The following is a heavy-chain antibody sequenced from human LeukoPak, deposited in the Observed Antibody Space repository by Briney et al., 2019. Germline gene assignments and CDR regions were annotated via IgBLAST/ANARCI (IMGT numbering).Heavy chain of an antibody. D-gene: IGHD1-26*01. CDR1: GYTFIDYY. V-gene: IGHV1-2*02. CDR2: INPNSGGT. J-gene: IGHJ4*02. CDR3: ARVVLFSSGVGATTVSAY. Sequence: ASVTVSCKPSGYTFIDYYMHWVGQAPGQDREWMGWINPNSGGTNYAQKFQGRVPMPRDTSVRPVDMELARLTFDVTAVNSCARVVLFSSGVGATTVSAYGGGGPVVTFSA.